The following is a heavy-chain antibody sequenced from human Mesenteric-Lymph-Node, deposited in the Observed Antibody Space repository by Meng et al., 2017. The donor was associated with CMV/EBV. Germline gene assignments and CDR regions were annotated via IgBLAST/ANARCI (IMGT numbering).Heavy chain of an antibody. CDR3: ARVYCSGGSCYSLFDY. Sequence: GYTFTDNYLHWMRQAPGQGLEWMGWISAYNGNTNYAQKLQGRVTMTTDTSTSTAYMELRSLRSDDTAVYYCARVYCSGGSCYSLFDYWGQGTLVTVSS. J-gene: IGHJ4*02. CDR2: ISAYNGNT. CDR1: GYTFTDNY. V-gene: IGHV1-18*04. D-gene: IGHD2-15*01.